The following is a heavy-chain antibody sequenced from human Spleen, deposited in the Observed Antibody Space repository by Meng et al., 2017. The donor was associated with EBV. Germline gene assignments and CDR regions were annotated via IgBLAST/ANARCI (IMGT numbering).Heavy chain of an antibody. J-gene: IGHJ4*02. CDR3: AHSPLPDGYKPHFDY. D-gene: IGHD5-24*01. CDR1: GFSLSTSGVG. V-gene: IGHV2-5*02. CDR2: IYWDDDK. Sequence: QITLKESGPTLVKPXQTLTLTCTFSGFSLSTSGVGVGWFRQPPGKALEWLALIYWDDDKRYSPSLKSRLTITKDTSKNQVVLTMTNMDPVDTATYYCAHSPLPDGYKPHFDYWGQGTLVTVSS.